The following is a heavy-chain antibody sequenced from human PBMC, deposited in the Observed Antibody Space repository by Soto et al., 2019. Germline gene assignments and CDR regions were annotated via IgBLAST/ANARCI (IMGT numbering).Heavy chain of an antibody. CDR2: ISGSGGST. J-gene: IGHJ4*02. Sequence: EVQLLESGGGLVQPGGSLRLSCAASGFTFSSYAMSWVRQAPGKGLEWVSAISGSGGSTYYADSVKGRFAISRDNSKNTLYLQMNSLRDEDTAVYYCAKGGRCSGGSCYSYFDYWGQGTLVTVSS. CDR3: AKGGRCSGGSCYSYFDY. CDR1: GFTFSSYA. V-gene: IGHV3-23*01. D-gene: IGHD2-15*01.